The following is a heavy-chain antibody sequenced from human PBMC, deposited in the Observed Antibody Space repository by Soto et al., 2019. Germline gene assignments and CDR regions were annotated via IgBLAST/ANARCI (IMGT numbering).Heavy chain of an antibody. J-gene: IGHJ4*02. CDR1: GGTFSNYP. CDR3: ARGLYCGGGCYSHFDY. D-gene: IGHD2-21*02. V-gene: IGHV1-69*01. CDR2: IIPIFGTT. Sequence: VQLVQSGAEVKKPGSSVKVSCKASGGTFSNYPFIWVRQAPGQGLDWMGGIIPIFGTTDYGQRFQSRIKITADESTNTAYMELSSLRSDDTAVYYCARGLYCGGGCYSHFDYWGQGTLVTVSS.